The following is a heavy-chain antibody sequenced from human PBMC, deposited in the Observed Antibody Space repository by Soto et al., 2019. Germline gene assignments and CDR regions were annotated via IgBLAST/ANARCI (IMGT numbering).Heavy chain of an antibody. Sequence: QVQLQESGPGLVKPSGTLSLTCAVSGGSISSSNWWSWVRQPPGKGLEWIGEIYHSGSTNYNPSHNGRVTISEERAKTQSSLKLRPVPAADTAVYSCARGLSTLSPLDCWGQGTLVTVSS. CDR1: GGSISSSNW. V-gene: IGHV4-4*02. CDR3: ARGLSTLSPLDC. J-gene: IGHJ4*02. D-gene: IGHD3-16*02. CDR2: IYHSGST.